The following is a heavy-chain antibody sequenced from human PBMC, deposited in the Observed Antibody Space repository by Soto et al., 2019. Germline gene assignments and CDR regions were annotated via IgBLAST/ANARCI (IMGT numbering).Heavy chain of an antibody. Sequence: SGPTLVKPTQTLTLTCTFSGFSLSTSGVGVGWIRQPPGKALEWLALIYWNDDKRYSPSLKSRLTITKDTSKNQVVLTMTNMDPVDTATYYCAHSIAAAAINWFDPWGQGTLVTVSS. CDR1: GFSLSTSGVG. J-gene: IGHJ5*02. CDR3: AHSIAAAAINWFDP. CDR2: IYWNDDK. V-gene: IGHV2-5*01. D-gene: IGHD6-13*01.